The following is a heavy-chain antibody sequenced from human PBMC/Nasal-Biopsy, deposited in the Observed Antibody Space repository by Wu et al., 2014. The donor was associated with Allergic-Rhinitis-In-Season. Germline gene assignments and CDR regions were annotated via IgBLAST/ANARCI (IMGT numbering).Heavy chain of an antibody. CDR1: GGSISSSNW. D-gene: IGHD5-12*01. V-gene: IGHV4-4*02. CDR3: ARKRLAFEHIVATMVSWFDP. CDR2: IYHSGST. J-gene: IGHJ5*02. Sequence: TLSLTCAVSGGSISSSNWWSWVRQPPGKGLEWIGEIYHSGSTNYNPSLKSRVTISVDKSKNQFSLKLSSVTAADTAVYYCARKRLAFEHIVATMVSWFDPGAREPWSPSPQ.